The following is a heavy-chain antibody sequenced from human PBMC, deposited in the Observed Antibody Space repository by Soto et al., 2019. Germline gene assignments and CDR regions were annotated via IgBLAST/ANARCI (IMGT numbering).Heavy chain of an antibody. Sequence: VQLVESGGGLVQPGRSLRLSCVASGFTFDDYAMHWVRQAPGKGLEWVPGMSLNRGSIVYADSVKGRFTISRDNAKNSLYLQMNSLIPEDSALYYCARDIRLGELSARDHWGQGTLVTFSA. CDR2: MSLNRGSI. CDR1: GFTFDDYA. V-gene: IGHV3-9*01. CDR3: ARDIRLGELSARDH. J-gene: IGHJ4*02. D-gene: IGHD3-16*02.